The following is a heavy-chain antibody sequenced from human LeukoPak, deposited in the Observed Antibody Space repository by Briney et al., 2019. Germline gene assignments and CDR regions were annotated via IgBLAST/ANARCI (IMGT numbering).Heavy chain of an antibody. V-gene: IGHV3-23*01. CDR3: AKSLKDIVVIPSVDYYYYMDV. D-gene: IGHD2-2*01. J-gene: IGHJ6*03. Sequence: GGSLRLSCAASGFTFSTYATTWVRQAPGTGLDWVSTISGSGGIIYYADSVKGRFTISRDNPKNTLYLQMHSLRAEDTAVYYCAKSLKDIVVIPSVDYYYYMDVWGKGTTVTVSS. CDR2: ISGSGGII. CDR1: GFTFSTYA.